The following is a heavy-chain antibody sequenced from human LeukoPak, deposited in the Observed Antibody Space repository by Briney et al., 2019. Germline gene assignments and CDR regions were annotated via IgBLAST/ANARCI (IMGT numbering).Heavy chain of an antibody. CDR2: IIPIFGTA. J-gene: IGHJ5*02. CDR1: GYTFTSYA. V-gene: IGHV1-69*13. Sequence: GASVKVSCKASGYTFTSYAMNWVRQAPGQGLEWMGGIIPIFGTANCAQKFQGRVTITADESTSTAYMELSSLRSEDTAVYYCARSSSWYLEFDPWGQGTLVTVSS. D-gene: IGHD6-13*01. CDR3: ARSSSWYLEFDP.